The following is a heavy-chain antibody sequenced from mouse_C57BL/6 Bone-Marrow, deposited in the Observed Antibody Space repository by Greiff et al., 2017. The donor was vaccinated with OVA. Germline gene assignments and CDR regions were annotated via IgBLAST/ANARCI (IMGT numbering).Heavy chain of an antibody. CDR1: GYTFTSYG. J-gene: IGHJ2*01. Sequence: VQLQQSGAELGRPGASVKLSCKASGYTFTSYGISWVKQRTGQGLEWIGEIYPRSGNTYYNEKFKGKATLTADKSSSTAYMELLSLTSEDSAVYFCARGGITTVVADDYWGQGTTLTVSS. V-gene: IGHV1-81*01. D-gene: IGHD1-1*01. CDR2: IYPRSGNT. CDR3: ARGGITTVVADDY.